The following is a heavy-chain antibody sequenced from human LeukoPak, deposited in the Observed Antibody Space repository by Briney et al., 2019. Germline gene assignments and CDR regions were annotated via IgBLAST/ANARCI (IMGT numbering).Heavy chain of an antibody. V-gene: IGHV1-3*01. J-gene: IGHJ3*02. CDR3: ARAVGHYYDRSRGAFDI. Sequence: GASVKVSCKASGYTFTSYAMHWVRQAPGQRLEWMGWINAGNGNTKYSQKFQGRVTITRDTSASTAYMELSSLRSEDTAVYYCARAVGHYYDRSRGAFDIWGQGTMVTVSS. CDR2: INAGNGNT. CDR1: GYTFTSYA. D-gene: IGHD3-22*01.